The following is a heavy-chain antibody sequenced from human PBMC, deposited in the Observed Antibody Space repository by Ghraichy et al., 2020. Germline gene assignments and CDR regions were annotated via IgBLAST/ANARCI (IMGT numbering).Heavy chain of an antibody. Sequence: SETLSLTCTVSGGSISSGGYYWSWIRQHPGKGLEWIGYIYYSGSTYYNPSLKSRVTISVDTSKNQFSLKLSSVTAADTAVYYCASSITMGMDVWGKGTTVTVSS. CDR3: ASSITMGMDV. D-gene: IGHD3-10*01. J-gene: IGHJ6*03. CDR1: GGSISSGGYY. V-gene: IGHV4-31*03. CDR2: IYYSGST.